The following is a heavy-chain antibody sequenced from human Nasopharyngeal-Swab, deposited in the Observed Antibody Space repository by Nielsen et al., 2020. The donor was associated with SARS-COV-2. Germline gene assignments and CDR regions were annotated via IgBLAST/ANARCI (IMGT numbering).Heavy chain of an antibody. D-gene: IGHD3-10*01. V-gene: IGHV4-31*02. CDR2: ISYSGST. CDR3: ARDTNYYGSGGTLDY. Sequence: WIRQPPGKGLEWIGYISYSGSTYYNPSLKSRVTISVDTSKNQFSLRLSSVTAADTAVYYCARDTNYYGSGGTLDYWGQGTLVTVSS. J-gene: IGHJ4*02.